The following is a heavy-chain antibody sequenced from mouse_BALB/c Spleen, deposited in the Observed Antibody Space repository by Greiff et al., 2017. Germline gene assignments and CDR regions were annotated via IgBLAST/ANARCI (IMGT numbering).Heavy chain of an antibody. D-gene: IGHD2-10*02. V-gene: IGHV1-7*01. J-gene: IGHJ3*01. Sequence: LQESGAELAKPGASVKMSCKASGYTFTSYWMHWVKQRPGQGLEWIGYINPSTGYTEYNQKFKDKATLTADKSSSTAYMQLSSLTSEDSAVYYCARSEYGNYPSWFAYWGQGTLVTVSA. CDR3: ARSEYGNYPSWFAY. CDR1: GYTFTSYW. CDR2: INPSTGYT.